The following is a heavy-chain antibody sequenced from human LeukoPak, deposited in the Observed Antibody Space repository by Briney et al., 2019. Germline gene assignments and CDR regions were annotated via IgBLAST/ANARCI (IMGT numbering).Heavy chain of an antibody. V-gene: IGHV4-34*01. CDR3: ARGLGIAAAGTFVY. CDR1: GGSFSGYY. D-gene: IGHD6-13*01. CDR2: INHSGST. Sequence: SETLSLTCAVYGGSFSGYYWSWIRQPPGKGLEWIGEINHSGSTNYNPSLKSRVTISVDTSKNQFSLKLSSVTAADTAVYYCARGLGIAAAGTFVYWGQGTLVTVSS. J-gene: IGHJ4*02.